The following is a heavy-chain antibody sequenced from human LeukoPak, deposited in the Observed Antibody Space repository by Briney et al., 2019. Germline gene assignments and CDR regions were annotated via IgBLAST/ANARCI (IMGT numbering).Heavy chain of an antibody. CDR3: AREYYGDYGYYYMDV. J-gene: IGHJ6*03. D-gene: IGHD4-17*01. Sequence: ASVKVSCKASGGTFSSYAISWVRQAPGQGLEWMGGIIPIFGTANYAQKFQGRVTITADKSTSTAYMELSSLRSEDTAVYYCAREYYGDYGYYYMDVWGKGTTVTVSS. CDR2: IIPIFGTA. CDR1: GGTFSSYA. V-gene: IGHV1-69*06.